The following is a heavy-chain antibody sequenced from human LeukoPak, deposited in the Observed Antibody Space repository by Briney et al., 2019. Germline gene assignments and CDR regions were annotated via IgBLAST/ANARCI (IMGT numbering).Heavy chain of an antibody. CDR2: IYYSRTT. Sequence: GSLRLSCAASGFTFSSYAMSWVRQPPGKGLEWIGSIYYSRTTYYNPSLKSRVTISVDTSKKQFSLKLRSVTAADTAVYYCARHEWGITNAFDIWGQGTMVTVSS. CDR1: GFTFSSYA. D-gene: IGHD1-14*01. CDR3: ARHEWGITNAFDI. V-gene: IGHV4-39*01. J-gene: IGHJ3*02.